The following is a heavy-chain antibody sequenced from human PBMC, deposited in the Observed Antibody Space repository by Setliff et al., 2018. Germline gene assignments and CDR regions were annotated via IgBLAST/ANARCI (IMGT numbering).Heavy chain of an antibody. J-gene: IGHJ4*02. D-gene: IGHD5-18*01. CDR2: ISVYNGGT. Sequence: GASVKVSCKASGYTFRNYAFAWVRQAPGQGLEWVGWISVYNGGTNYAQKFQGRVTLTTDTSTSTAYMELRSLTSDDSAFYYCARAPSVELVTIRTNSWFTYWGQGTLVTVSS. CDR1: GYTFRNYA. V-gene: IGHV1-18*01. CDR3: ARAPSVELVTIRTNSWFTY.